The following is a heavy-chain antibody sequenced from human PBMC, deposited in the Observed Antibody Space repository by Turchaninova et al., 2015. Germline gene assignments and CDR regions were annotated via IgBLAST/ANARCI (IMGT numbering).Heavy chain of an antibody. CDR3: AKDEGQWLGIDY. Sequence: EVQLVESGGGLVQPGRSLRLSCAASGFRFEDYAMHWFRQGPGKGLGGVTGISWVSGNIADAESVKGRFTIARENARNSLYRQMNSLRIEDTALYYCAKDEGQWLGIDYWGQGALVSVSS. V-gene: IGHV3-9*01. CDR2: ISWVSGNI. J-gene: IGHJ4*02. CDR1: GFRFEDYA. D-gene: IGHD6-19*01.